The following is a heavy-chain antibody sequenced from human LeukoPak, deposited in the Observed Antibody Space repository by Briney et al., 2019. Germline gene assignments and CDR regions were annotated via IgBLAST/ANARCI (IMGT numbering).Heavy chain of an antibody. CDR3: AGFGDYYYYYMDV. CDR2: IYYSGST. V-gene: IGHV4-39*07. J-gene: IGHJ6*03. CDR1: GGSISSSSYY. D-gene: IGHD3-10*01. Sequence: SETLSLTCTVSGGSISSSSYYWGWIRQPPGKGLEWIGSIYYSGSTYYNPSLKSRVTISVDTSKNQFSLKLSSVTAADTAVYYCAGFGDYYYYYMDVWGKGTTVTISS.